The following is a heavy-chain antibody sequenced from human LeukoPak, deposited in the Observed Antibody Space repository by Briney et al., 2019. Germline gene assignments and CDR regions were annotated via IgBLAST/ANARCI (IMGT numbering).Heavy chain of an antibody. Sequence: GGSLRLSCAASGFIFSTYAMSWVRQAPGKGLEWVSAMSGSADNTYYADFVKGRFTISRDISRNTLFLQMYGLRAEDTAEYYCAKGGTGWYGNWFHPWGQGTLVTVSS. CDR1: GFIFSTYA. J-gene: IGHJ5*02. CDR2: MSGSADNT. D-gene: IGHD6-19*01. CDR3: AKGGTGWYGNWFHP. V-gene: IGHV3-23*01.